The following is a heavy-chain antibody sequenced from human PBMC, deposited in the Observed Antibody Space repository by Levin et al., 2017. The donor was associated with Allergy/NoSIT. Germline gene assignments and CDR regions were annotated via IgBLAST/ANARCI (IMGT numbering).Heavy chain of an antibody. Sequence: NSSETLSLTCTVSGGSISSSSYYWGWIRQPPGKGLEWIGSIYYSGSTYYNPSLKSRVTISVDTSKNQFSLKLSSVTAADTAVYDCADMTTVTEWHWGQGTLVTVSS. CDR1: GGSISSSSYY. D-gene: IGHD4-17*01. J-gene: IGHJ1*01. V-gene: IGHV4-39*07. CDR3: ADMTTVTEWH. CDR2: IYYSGST.